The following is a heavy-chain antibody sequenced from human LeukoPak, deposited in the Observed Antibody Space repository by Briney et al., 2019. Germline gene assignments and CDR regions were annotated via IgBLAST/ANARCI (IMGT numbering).Heavy chain of an antibody. V-gene: IGHV4-39*01. CDR1: GGSISSSSYY. J-gene: IGHJ4*02. D-gene: IGHD6-19*01. CDR2: IYYSGST. CDR3: ASIAVADSY. Sequence: SETLSLTCIVSGGSISSSSYYWGWIRQPPGKGLEWIGSIYYSGSTYYNPSLKSRVTISVDTSKNQFSLKLSSVTAADTAVYYCASIAVADSYWGQGTLVTVSS.